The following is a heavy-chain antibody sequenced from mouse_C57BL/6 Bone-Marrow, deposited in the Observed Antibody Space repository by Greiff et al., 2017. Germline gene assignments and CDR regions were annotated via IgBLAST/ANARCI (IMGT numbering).Heavy chain of an antibody. CDR1: GVDFSRYW. Sequence: CEASGVDFSRYWMSWVRRAPGKGLEWLGEIPPDSSTINYAPSLKDKFIISSDNAKNTLYRQMSKVRSEDTALYYCASAWFAYWGQGTLVTVSA. CDR2: IPPDSSTI. CDR3: ASAWFAY. J-gene: IGHJ3*01. V-gene: IGHV4-1*01.